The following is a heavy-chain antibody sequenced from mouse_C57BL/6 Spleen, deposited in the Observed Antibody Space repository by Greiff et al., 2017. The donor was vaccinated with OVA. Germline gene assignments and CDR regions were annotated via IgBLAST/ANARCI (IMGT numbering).Heavy chain of an antibody. CDR3: AITTVVATPVDY. D-gene: IGHD1-1*01. CDR1: GYAFSSSW. Sequence: QVQLQQSGPELVKPGASVKISCKASGYAFSSSWMNWVKQRPGKGLEWIGRIYPGDGDTNYNGKFKGKATLTADKSSSTAYMQLSSLTSEDSAVYFCAITTVVATPVDYWGQGTTLTVSS. J-gene: IGHJ2*01. CDR2: IYPGDGDT. V-gene: IGHV1-82*01.